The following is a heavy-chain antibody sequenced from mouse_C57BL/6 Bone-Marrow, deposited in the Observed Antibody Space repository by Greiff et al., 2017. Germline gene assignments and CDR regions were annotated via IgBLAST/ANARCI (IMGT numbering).Heavy chain of an antibody. D-gene: IGHD1-1*01. V-gene: IGHV1-85*01. Sequence: QVQLQQSGPELVKPGASVKLSCKASGYTFTSYDINWVKQRPGQGLEWIGWIYPRDGSTKYNEKFKGKATLTVDTSSSTAYMELHSLTSEDSAVYFCARLEFYGSSDYWYFDFWGTGTTVTVSS. CDR1: GYTFTSYD. CDR2: IYPRDGST. CDR3: ARLEFYGSSDYWYFDF. J-gene: IGHJ1*03.